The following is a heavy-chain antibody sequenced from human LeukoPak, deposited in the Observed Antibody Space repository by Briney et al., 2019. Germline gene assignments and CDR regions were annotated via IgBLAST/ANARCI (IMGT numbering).Heavy chain of an antibody. J-gene: IGHJ5*02. CDR1: GGSISSYY. D-gene: IGHD3-22*01. CDR3: ARQHLQGSGFFDP. Sequence: PSETLSLTCTVSGGSISSYYWSWIRQPPGKGLEWIGYIYYSGSTNYNPSLKSRVTISVDTSKNQFSLKLSSVTAADTAVYYRARQHLQGSGFFDPWGQGTLVTVSS. CDR2: IYYSGST. V-gene: IGHV4-59*08.